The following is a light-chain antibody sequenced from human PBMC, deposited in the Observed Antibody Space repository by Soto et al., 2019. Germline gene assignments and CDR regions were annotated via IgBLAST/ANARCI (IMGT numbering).Light chain of an antibody. CDR3: SSYTSSSIYV. CDR2: DVS. J-gene: IGLJ1*01. V-gene: IGLV2-14*01. CDR1: SSYVGGYNY. Sequence: QSVLTQPASLSGSPGQSITISCTGTSSYVGGYNYVSWYQQPPGKAPKLMIYDVSNRPSGVSNRFSGSKSGNTASLTISGLQAEDEADYYCSSYTSSSIYVFGTGTKVTVL.